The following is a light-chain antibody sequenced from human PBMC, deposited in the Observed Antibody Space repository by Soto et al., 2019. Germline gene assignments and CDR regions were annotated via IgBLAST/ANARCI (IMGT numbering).Light chain of an antibody. CDR1: QSVGRS. J-gene: IGKJ3*01. CDR2: DSS. CDR3: QQYDEWHLT. V-gene: IGKV3-15*01. Sequence: VLTQSPATLSVSPGEGATLSCRASQSVGRSLAWYQQKPGQTPRLLMFDSSTRATGIPAKFSGSGSGTEFTLTISSLQSEDFAICCWQQYDEWHLTFGPGTKVEI.